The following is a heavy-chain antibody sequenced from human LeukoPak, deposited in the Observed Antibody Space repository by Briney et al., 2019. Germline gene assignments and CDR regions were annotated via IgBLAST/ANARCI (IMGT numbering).Heavy chain of an antibody. CDR3: ARDEVVVVAARYYYNGMDV. CDR2: IIPILGIA. V-gene: IGHV1-69*04. D-gene: IGHD2-15*01. Sequence: SVNVSCKASGGTFSSYAISWVRQAPGQGLEWMGRIIPILGIANYAQKFQGRVTITADKSTSTAYMELSSLRSEDTAVYYCARDEVVVVAARYYYNGMDVWGQGTTVTVSS. CDR1: GGTFSSYA. J-gene: IGHJ6*02.